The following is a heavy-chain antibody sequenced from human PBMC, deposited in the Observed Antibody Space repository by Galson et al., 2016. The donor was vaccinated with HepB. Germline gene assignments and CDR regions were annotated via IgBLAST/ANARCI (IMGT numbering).Heavy chain of an antibody. CDR3: GRPRGHPAAALDI. J-gene: IGHJ3*02. V-gene: IGHV3-11*06. CDR1: GFTFSDYY. D-gene: IGHD2-15*01. CDR2: ISSSSTYT. Sequence: SLRLSCAVSGFTFSDYYMTWIRQAPGKGLEWASYISSSSTYTGYAHSVKGRFTIPRDNAKNPLYLQMNSLRIEGTAVYYCGRPRGHPAAALDIWGQGTMVTVSS.